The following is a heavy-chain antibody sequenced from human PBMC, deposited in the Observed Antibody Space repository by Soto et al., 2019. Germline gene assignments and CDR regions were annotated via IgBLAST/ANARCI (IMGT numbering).Heavy chain of an antibody. V-gene: IGHV5-51*01. CDR2: IYPGDSDT. D-gene: IGHD5-18*01. CDR3: ARQGYTYGYDY. Sequence: GESLKISCQGSGNSFTTYWIAWVRQMPGKGLEWMGIIYPGDSDTRYSPSFQGQVTISADKSITTAYLQWSSLKASDTAMYYCARQGYTYGYDYWGQGTQVTVSS. CDR1: GNSFTTYW. J-gene: IGHJ4*02.